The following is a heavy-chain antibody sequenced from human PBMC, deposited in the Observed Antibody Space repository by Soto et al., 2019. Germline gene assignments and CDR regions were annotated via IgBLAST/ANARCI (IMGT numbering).Heavy chain of an antibody. CDR3: TRGPRADSSGTGAH. CDR1: GGSFSGYY. CDR2: INHSGST. V-gene: IGHV4-34*01. J-gene: IGHJ4*02. Sequence: PSETLSLTCAVYGGSFSGYYWSWNRQPPGKGLEWIGEINHSGSTNYNPSLKSRVTISRDNSKNTLYLQMNNLKPDDTAIYYCTRGPRADSSGTGAHWGQGTPVPVSS. D-gene: IGHD1-26*01.